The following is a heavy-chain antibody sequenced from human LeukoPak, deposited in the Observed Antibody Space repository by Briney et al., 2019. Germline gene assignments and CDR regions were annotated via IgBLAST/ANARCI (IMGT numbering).Heavy chain of an antibody. CDR1: GFTFSDYY. Sequence: GGSLRLSCAASGFTFSDYYMSWIRQAPGKGLEWVANIKHDRSVSFYVDSVKGRFTISRDNSENSLYLQMHSLRAEDTAMYFCARDRRPTIYGGLDSWGQGTVVTVSS. D-gene: IGHD4-17*01. V-gene: IGHV3-7*01. CDR2: IKHDRSVS. CDR3: ARDRRPTIYGGLDS. J-gene: IGHJ4*02.